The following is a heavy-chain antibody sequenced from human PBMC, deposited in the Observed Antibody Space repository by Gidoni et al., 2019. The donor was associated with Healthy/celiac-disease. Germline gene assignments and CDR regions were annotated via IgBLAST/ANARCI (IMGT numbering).Heavy chain of an antibody. CDR1: GCSISSSSYY. V-gene: IGHV4-39*01. J-gene: IGHJ4*02. CDR3: ARLPYDFWSGYYGLFDY. CDR2: IYYSGST. D-gene: IGHD3-3*01. Sequence: QLQLQESGPGLVKPSETLSLTCTVSGCSISSSSYYWGWIRQPPGKGLEWIGSIYYSGSTYYNPSLKSRVTISVDTSKNQFSLKLSSVTAADTAVYYCARLPYDFWSGYYGLFDYWGQGTLVTVSS.